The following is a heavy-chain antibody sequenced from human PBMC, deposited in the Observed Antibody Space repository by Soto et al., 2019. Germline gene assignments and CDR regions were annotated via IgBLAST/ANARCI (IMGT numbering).Heavy chain of an antibody. CDR1: GFTFSTYW. CDR3: ARSLDY. Sequence: GGSLRLSCAASGFTFSTYWMDWVRQAPGKGLEWVANINQDGSEKHYVDSVKGRFTTSRDNAKNSLYLQMSSLTAEDSALYYCARSLDYWGQGTRVTVSS. CDR2: INQDGSEK. V-gene: IGHV3-7*01. J-gene: IGHJ4*02.